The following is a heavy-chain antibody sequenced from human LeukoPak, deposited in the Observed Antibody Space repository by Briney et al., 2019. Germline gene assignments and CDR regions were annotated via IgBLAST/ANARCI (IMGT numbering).Heavy chain of an antibody. CDR3: VRDRGGSGWYYFDY. CDR1: GFTLSIYA. D-gene: IGHD6-19*01. V-gene: IGHV3-64*01. Sequence: GGSLRLSCAASGFTLSIYAMHWVRQGPGKGLEHVSGISYNGSQTYYGNSVKDRFTISRDNAKNTVYLQMASLRVDDMAVYYCVRDRGGSGWYYFDYWGQGILVTVSS. J-gene: IGHJ4*02. CDR2: ISYNGSQT.